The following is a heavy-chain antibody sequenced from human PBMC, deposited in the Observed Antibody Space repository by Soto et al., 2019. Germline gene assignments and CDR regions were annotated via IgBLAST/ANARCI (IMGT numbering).Heavy chain of an antibody. CDR2: INAGNGNT. D-gene: IGHD6-6*01. J-gene: IGHJ4*02. V-gene: IGHV1-3*01. CDR1: GYTFTSYA. Sequence: ASVKVSCKASGYTFTSYAMHWVRQAPGQRLEWMGWINAGNGNTKYSQKFQGRVTITRDTSASTAYMELSSLRSEDTAVYYCARAYSSSSRETNFDYWGQGTLVTVSS. CDR3: ARAYSSSSRETNFDY.